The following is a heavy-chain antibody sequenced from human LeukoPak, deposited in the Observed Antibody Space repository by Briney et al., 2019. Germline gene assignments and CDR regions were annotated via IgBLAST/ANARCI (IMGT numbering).Heavy chain of an antibody. J-gene: IGHJ6*03. CDR2: MNPNGGNA. V-gene: IGHV1-8*03. D-gene: IGHD6-19*01. CDR1: GYTFISYD. Sequence: GASVKVSCKASGYTFISYDINWVRQVTGQGLEWMGWMNPNGGNAAYAQKFQGRVTITRNTSISTAFMELSSLRSEDTAVYYCARRAVGNSYYYSMDVWGKGTTVTVSS. CDR3: ARRAVGNSYYYSMDV.